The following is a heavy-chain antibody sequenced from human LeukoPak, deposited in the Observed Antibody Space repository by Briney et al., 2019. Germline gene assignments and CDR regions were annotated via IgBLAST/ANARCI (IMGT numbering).Heavy chain of an antibody. V-gene: IGHV4-34*01. CDR1: GGSFSGYY. CDR3: AREMATMFDY. Sequence: SETLCLTCAASGGSFSGYYLSWIRQPPGKGLEWIGDINHSRSTNYYPSDKRPVTISVDTSTNQFSMKLSSVTAADTAVYYCAREMATMFDYWGQGTLVTVSS. CDR2: INHSRST. J-gene: IGHJ4*02. D-gene: IGHD5-24*01.